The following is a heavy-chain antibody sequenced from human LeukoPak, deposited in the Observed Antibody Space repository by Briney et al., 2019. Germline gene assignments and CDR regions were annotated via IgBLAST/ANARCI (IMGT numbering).Heavy chain of an antibody. D-gene: IGHD3-10*01. J-gene: IGHJ4*02. CDR3: ARDWDHDSGDC. CDR1: GFTFSTYS. V-gene: IGHV3-21*01. CDR2: ISSGSSYI. Sequence: GGSLRLSCAASGFTFSTYSMNWVRQAPGEGLEWVSTISSGSSYIYYADSVKGRFTISRDNAKNSLYLQMNSLRAEDTAVYYCARDWDHDSGDCWGQGTLVTVSS.